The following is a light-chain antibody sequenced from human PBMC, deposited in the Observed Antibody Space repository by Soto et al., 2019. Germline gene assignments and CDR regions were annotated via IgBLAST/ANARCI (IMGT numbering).Light chain of an antibody. CDR2: GAS. CDR3: QQYNNWPPIT. J-gene: IGKJ3*01. V-gene: IGKV3-15*01. Sequence: EIVMTPSPATLSVSPGARATLSCRASQSVSSNLAWYQQKPVQAPRLLIYGASTRATGIPARFSGSGSGTEFTLTISSLQSEDFAVYYCQQYNNWPPITFGPGTKVDIK. CDR1: QSVSSN.